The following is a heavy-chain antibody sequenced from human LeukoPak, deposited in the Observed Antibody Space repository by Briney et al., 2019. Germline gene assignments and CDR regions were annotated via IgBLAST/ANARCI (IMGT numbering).Heavy chain of an antibody. D-gene: IGHD6-13*01. CDR3: ARKGQQLNAFDP. J-gene: IGHJ5*02. Sequence: SETLSLTCTVSGGSISSYYWSWIRQPPGKGLEWIGYIYYSGSTNYNPSLESRVTISIDTSKNQFSLKLSSVTAADTAVYYCARKGQQLNAFDPWGQGTLVTVSS. CDR1: GGSISSYY. CDR2: IYYSGST. V-gene: IGHV4-59*01.